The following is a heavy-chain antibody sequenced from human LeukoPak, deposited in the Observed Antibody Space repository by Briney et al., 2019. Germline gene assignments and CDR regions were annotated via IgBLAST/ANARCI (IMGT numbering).Heavy chain of an antibody. CDR1: GFTFSGYA. V-gene: IGHV3-23*01. CDR2: ISGRSGST. Sequence: PGGSLRLSCAASGFTFSGYAMSWVRQAPGKGLEWVSAISGRSGSTHYADSVKGRFTISRDSSKKTLYLQMNSLRAEDTAVYYCAKVARWGSAVTFDAFDIWGQGTMVAVSS. CDR3: AKVARWGSAVTFDAFDI. D-gene: IGHD2-21*01. J-gene: IGHJ3*02.